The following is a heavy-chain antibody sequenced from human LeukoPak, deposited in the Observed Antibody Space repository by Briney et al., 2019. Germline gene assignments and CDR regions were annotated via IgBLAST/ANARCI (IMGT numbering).Heavy chain of an antibody. CDR1: GGTFSSYA. Sequence: SVKVSCKASGGTFSSYAISWVRQAPGQGLEWVGRIIPILGIVKYAQKFQGRVTITADKATSTAYMELSSLRSEDTAVYYCARDSLDGRYHFDYWGQGTLVTVSS. J-gene: IGHJ4*02. V-gene: IGHV1-69*04. CDR2: IIPILGIV. D-gene: IGHD5-24*01. CDR3: ARDSLDGRYHFDY.